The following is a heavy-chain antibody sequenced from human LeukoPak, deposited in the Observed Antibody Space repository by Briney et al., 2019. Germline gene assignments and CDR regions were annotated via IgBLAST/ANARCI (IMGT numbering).Heavy chain of an antibody. CDR3: ARVGEDIVADHYGMDV. J-gene: IGHJ6*04. CDR1: GFTFSSYW. V-gene: IGHV3-74*01. D-gene: IGHD5-12*01. CDR2: INSDGSST. Sequence: TGGSLRLSCAASGFTFSSYWMHWVRQAPGKGLVWVSRINSDGSSTSYADSVKGRFTISRDNAKNTLYLQMNSLRAEDTAVYYCARVGEDIVADHYGMDVWGKGTTVTVSS.